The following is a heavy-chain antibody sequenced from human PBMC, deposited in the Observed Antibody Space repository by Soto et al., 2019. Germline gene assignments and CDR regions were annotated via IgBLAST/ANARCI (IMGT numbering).Heavy chain of an antibody. CDR3: AKRGGGYSGYDANYYYYYYMDV. CDR2: ISGSGGST. CDR1: GFTFSSYA. V-gene: IGHV3-23*01. D-gene: IGHD5-12*01. Sequence: EVQLLESGGGLVQPGGSLRLSCAASGFTFSSYAMSWVRQAPGKGLEWVSAISGSGGSTNYADSVEGRFTISRDNSKNSLYLQMNSPRAEDTAVYYCAKRGGGYSGYDANYYYYYYMDVWGKGTTVTVSS. J-gene: IGHJ6*03.